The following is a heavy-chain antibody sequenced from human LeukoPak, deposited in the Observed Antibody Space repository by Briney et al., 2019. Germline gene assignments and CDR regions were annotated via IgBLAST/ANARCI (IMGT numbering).Heavy chain of an antibody. Sequence: GGSLRLSCAASGFTLSSYGMRGVRQAPDGRLDWVAAIWYDGTTTYYADSAKCRFTISRANSTNTLSLRTQRLRAEDTAVYYCTREGAPRVDYWGQGTLVTVSS. CDR2: IWYDGTTT. CDR1: GFTLSSYG. CDR3: TREGAPRVDY. V-gene: IGHV3-33*02. J-gene: IGHJ4*02.